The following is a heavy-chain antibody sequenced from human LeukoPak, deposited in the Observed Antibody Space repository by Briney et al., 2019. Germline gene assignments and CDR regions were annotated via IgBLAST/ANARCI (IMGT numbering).Heavy chain of an antibody. CDR1: GYSFTNYW. D-gene: IGHD2-2*01. V-gene: IGHV5-51*01. CDR3: ARPEPSRALDY. Sequence: GESLKIFSKGSGYSFTNYWIGWLRRMPGKGLEWMGIIYPGDSDTRYSPSFQGQVTISADKSISTAYLQWSSLKASDTAMYYCARPEPSRALDYWGQGTLVTVSS. J-gene: IGHJ4*02. CDR2: IYPGDSDT.